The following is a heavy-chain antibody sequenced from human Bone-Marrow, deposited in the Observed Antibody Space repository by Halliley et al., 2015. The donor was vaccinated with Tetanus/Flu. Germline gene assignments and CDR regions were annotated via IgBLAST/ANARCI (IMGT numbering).Heavy chain of an antibody. D-gene: IGHD4-17*01. Sequence: LGWIGKNSRTGTPTSTPPLKGRVPISIDPSQTQFSLRLTSVTAADTAVYYCARSTTVVNGIDYWGQGTLVAVSS. CDR3: ARSTTVVNGIDY. CDR2: NSRTGTP. J-gene: IGHJ4*02. V-gene: IGHV4-34*01.